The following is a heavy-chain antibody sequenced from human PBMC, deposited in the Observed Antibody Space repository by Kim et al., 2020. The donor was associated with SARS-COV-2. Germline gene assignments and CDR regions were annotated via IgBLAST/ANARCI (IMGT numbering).Heavy chain of an antibody. V-gene: IGHV4-59*13. CDR1: GGSISSYY. J-gene: IGHJ3*02. Sequence: SETLSLTCTVSGGSISSYYWSWIRQPPGKGLEWIGYIYYSGSTNYNPSLKSRVTISVDTSKNQFSLKLSSVTAADTAVYYCARERDHGDDAFDIWGQGTMVTVSS. CDR2: IYYSGST. CDR3: ARERDHGDDAFDI. D-gene: IGHD2-21*02.